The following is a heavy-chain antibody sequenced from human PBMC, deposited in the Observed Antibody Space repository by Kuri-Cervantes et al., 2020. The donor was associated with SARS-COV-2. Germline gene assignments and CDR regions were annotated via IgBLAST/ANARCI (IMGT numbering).Heavy chain of an antibody. CDR3: ARPAETGTRFDY. CDR1: GFTFSSYS. D-gene: IGHD1-1*01. CDR2: ISSSSSYI. Sequence: GESLKISCAASGFTFSSYSMNWVRQAPGKGLEWVSSISSSSSYIYYADSVKGRFTISRDNAKNSLYLQMNSLRAGDTAVYYCARPAETGTRFDYWGQGTLVTVSS. J-gene: IGHJ4*02. V-gene: IGHV3-21*01.